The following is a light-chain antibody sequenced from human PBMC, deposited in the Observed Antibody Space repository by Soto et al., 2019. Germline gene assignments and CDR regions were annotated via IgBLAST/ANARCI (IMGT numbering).Light chain of an antibody. Sequence: DIQMTQSPSTLSGSEGDRVTITCRASQTISSWLAWYQQKPGKAPKLLIYKASTLKSGVPSRFSGSGSGTEFTLTISSLQPDDFATYYCQHYNSYSEAFGQGTKVDI. V-gene: IGKV1-5*03. CDR1: QTISSW. CDR3: QHYNSYSEA. CDR2: KAS. J-gene: IGKJ1*01.